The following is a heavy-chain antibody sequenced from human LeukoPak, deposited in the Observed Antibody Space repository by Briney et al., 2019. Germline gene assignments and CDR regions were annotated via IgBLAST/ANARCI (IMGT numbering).Heavy chain of an antibody. Sequence: PGGSLRLSCTASGFTLSSYEMSWIRQAPGKGLEWVSSIDYSGGDTHYADSVKGRFTISRDNSKNTLDLQMNSLRAEDTAVYYCARGGGDGGLTDYWGQGTLVTVSS. CDR3: ARGGGDGGLTDY. V-gene: IGHV3-23*01. CDR1: GFTLSSYE. J-gene: IGHJ4*02. D-gene: IGHD2-21*01. CDR2: IDYSGGDT.